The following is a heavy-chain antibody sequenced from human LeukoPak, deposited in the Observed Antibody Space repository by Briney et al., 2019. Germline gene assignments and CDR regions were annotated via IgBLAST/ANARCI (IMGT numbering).Heavy chain of an antibody. CDR3: ARGRTFDN. CDR2: ITGSAGST. V-gene: IGHV3-23*01. CDR1: GFTFSNYH. J-gene: IGHJ4*02. Sequence: GGSLRLSCAASGFTFSNYHMSGVRQAPGKGLEWVSVITGSAGSTYYADSVKGRFTISRDNSKNTLYLQMNSLRAEDTAVYYCARGRTFDNWGQGTLVTVSS.